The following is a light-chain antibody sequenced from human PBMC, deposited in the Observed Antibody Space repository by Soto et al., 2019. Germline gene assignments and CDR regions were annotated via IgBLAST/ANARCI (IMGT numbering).Light chain of an antibody. J-gene: IGLJ1*01. CDR1: SSDVGAYKY. CDR2: DVN. Sequence: QSALTQPPSVSGSPGQSVTISCTGTSSDVGAYKYVSWYQHHPGKAPKLMMCDVNKRPSGVPDRFSGSKSGNTASLTISGLRAEDEADYYCSSHTSTSTRVFGTGTKLTVL. V-gene: IGLV2-11*01. CDR3: SSHTSTSTRV.